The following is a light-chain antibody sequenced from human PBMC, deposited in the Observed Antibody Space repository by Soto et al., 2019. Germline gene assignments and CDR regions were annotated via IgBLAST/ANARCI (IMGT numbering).Light chain of an antibody. V-gene: IGLV2-14*01. CDR3: SSYTGSSTPLYV. Sequence: QSALTQTASVSGSPGQSITISCSGTSSDVGGYNYVSWYQQYPGKAPKLMIYYVRNRPSGVSNRFSGSKSGNTASLTISGLQAEDEADYYCSSYTGSSTPLYVFGTGTKLTVL. J-gene: IGLJ1*01. CDR1: SSDVGGYNY. CDR2: YVR.